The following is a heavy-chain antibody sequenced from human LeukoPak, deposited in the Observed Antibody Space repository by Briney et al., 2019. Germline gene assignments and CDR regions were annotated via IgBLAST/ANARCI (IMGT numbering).Heavy chain of an antibody. CDR1: GFSFSSHW. D-gene: IGHD3-16*01. J-gene: IGHJ6*02. CDR2: INHNGNVN. Sequence: PGGSLRLSCAASGFSFSSHWMSWVRQAPGKGLEWVASINHNGNVNYYVDSVKGRFTISRDNAKNSLYLQMSSLRAEDTAVYFCARGGGLDVWGQGATVTVSS. CDR3: ARGGGLDV. V-gene: IGHV3-7*03.